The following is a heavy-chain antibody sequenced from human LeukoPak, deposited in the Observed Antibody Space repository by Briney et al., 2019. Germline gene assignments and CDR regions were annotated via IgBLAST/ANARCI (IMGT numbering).Heavy chain of an antibody. Sequence: GGSLRLSCAASGFTFSSYAMSWVRQAPGKGLEWVSAISGSGGSTYYADSVKGRFTISRDNSKTTLYLQMNSLRAEGTAVYFCAKRGQTLLGLGGQGTLVTVSS. CDR1: GFTFSSYA. D-gene: IGHD3-16*01. CDR3: AKRGQTLLGL. CDR2: ISGSGGST. V-gene: IGHV3-23*01. J-gene: IGHJ4*02.